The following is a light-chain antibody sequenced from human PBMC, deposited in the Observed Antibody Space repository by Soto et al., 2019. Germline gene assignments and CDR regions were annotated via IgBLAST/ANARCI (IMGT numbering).Light chain of an antibody. CDR1: QSVSSSY. CDR2: GAS. Sequence: EIVLTQSPGTLSLSPGERATLSCRASQSVSSSYLAWYQQKPGQAPRLLIYGASSRATGIPDRFSGSGSGTDFTLTISRLESQDFAMYYCHQYGISPPATFGQGTRLEIK. V-gene: IGKV3-20*01. CDR3: HQYGISPPAT. J-gene: IGKJ5*01.